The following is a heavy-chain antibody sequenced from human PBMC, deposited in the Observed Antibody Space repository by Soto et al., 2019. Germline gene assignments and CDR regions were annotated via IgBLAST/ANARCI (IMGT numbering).Heavy chain of an antibody. CDR3: TRRSGDPSSAAGFDY. V-gene: IGHV1-18*01. CDR2: ISTDSGKT. CDR1: GYTFSDYG. D-gene: IGHD4-17*01. J-gene: IGHJ4*02. Sequence: ASVKVSCKASGYTFSDYGMSWVRQAPGQGLEWMGWISTDSGKTNSAQKLQGRVTMTTDRSTRTTYMELRSLRSDDTAVYYCTRRSGDPSSAAGFDYWGQGTLVTVSS.